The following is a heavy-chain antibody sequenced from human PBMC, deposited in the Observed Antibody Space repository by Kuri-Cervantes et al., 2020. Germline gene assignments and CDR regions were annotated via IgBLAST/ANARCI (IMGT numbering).Heavy chain of an antibody. J-gene: IGHJ4*02. D-gene: IGHD2-21*02. Sequence: GGSLRLSCAASGFTFSSYAMHWVRQAPGKGLEWVAVISYDGSNKYYADSVKGRFTISRDNSKNTLYLQMNSLRPEDTAIYYCSALTSSYFDYWGRGILVTVSS. CDR2: ISYDGSNK. CDR3: SALTSSYFDY. CDR1: GFTFSSYA. V-gene: IGHV3-30-3*01.